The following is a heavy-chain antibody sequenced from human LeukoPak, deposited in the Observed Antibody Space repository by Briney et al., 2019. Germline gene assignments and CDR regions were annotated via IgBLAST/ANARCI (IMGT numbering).Heavy chain of an antibody. CDR2: IYYSGST. J-gene: IGHJ5*02. CDR1: GGSFSGYY. CDR3: ARHGPAGFGVVTNWFDP. V-gene: IGHV4-34*01. D-gene: IGHD3-3*01. Sequence: SETLSLTCAVYGGSFSGYYWGWIRQPPGKGLEWIGSIYYSGSTYYNPSLKSRVTISVDTSKNHFSLKLSSVTAADTAVYYCARHGPAGFGVVTNWFDPWGQGTLVTVSS.